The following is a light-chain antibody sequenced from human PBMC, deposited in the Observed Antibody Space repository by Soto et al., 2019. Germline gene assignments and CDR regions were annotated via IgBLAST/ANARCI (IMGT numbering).Light chain of an antibody. V-gene: IGKV3-20*01. CDR1: QTVSITY. J-gene: IGKJ5*01. Sequence: VLTQSPGTLPLSPGESATLSCRASQTVSITYLTWYQQKPGQAPRLLIFGASKRATGIPDRFSGSGSGRDFTLTISGLEPEDFAVYYCQQYGSSPLISFGQGTRREIK. CDR2: GAS. CDR3: QQYGSSPLIS.